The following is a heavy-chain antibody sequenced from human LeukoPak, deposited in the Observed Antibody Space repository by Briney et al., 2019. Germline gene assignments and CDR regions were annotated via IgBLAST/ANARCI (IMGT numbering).Heavy chain of an antibody. Sequence: SETLSLTCTVSGGSISSGDYYWSWIRQPPGKGLEWIGYIYYSGSTYYNPSLKRRVTISVDTSKNQFSLKLSSVTAADTAVYYCARDLLNEGNHLDYWGQGTLVTVSS. CDR1: GGSISSGDYY. CDR3: ARDLLNEGNHLDY. J-gene: IGHJ4*02. V-gene: IGHV4-30-4*01. CDR2: IYYSGST. D-gene: IGHD4-23*01.